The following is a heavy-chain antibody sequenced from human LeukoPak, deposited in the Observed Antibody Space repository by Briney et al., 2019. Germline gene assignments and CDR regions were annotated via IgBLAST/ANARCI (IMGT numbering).Heavy chain of an antibody. J-gene: IGHJ6*02. V-gene: IGHV3-23*01. D-gene: IGHD3-22*01. CDR1: GFPFNTFA. CDR3: AKYYFDNRGNYHSFYYGLDV. Sequence: GGSLRLSCAASGFPFNTFAMSWVRQAPGKGPEWVSGISETGTRTYYSDSVKGRFATSRDNSKNTLFLQLSSLRAEDTAVYYCAKYYFDNRGNYHSFYYGLDVWGQGTTVTVSS. CDR2: ISETGTRT.